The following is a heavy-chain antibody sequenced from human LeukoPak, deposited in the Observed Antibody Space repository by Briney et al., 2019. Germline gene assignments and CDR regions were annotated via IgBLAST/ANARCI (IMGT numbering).Heavy chain of an antibody. CDR1: GYTFTGYY. D-gene: IGHD3-16*01. V-gene: IGHV1-2*02. CDR2: INPNSGGT. CDR3: ARDNDSRDPPHFDY. Sequence: ASVKVSCMASGYTFTGYYMHWVRQAPGQGLEWMRWINPNSGGTNYAQKFQGRVTTTRDTSISTAYMELSSLRSEDTAVYYCARDNDSRDPPHFDYWGQGTLVTVSS. J-gene: IGHJ4*02.